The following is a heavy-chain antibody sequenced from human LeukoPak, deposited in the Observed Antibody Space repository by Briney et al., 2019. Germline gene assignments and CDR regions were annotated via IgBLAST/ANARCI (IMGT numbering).Heavy chain of an antibody. V-gene: IGHV4-59*12. CDR3: ARDGITMVRGVIGNWFDP. Sequence: SETLSLTCTVSGGSISSYYWSWIRQPPGEGLEWIGYIYYSGSTNYNPSLKSRVTISVDTSKNQFSLKLSSVTAADTAVYYCARDGITMVRGVIGNWFDPWGQGTLVTVSS. CDR1: GGSISSYY. CDR2: IYYSGST. D-gene: IGHD3-10*01. J-gene: IGHJ5*02.